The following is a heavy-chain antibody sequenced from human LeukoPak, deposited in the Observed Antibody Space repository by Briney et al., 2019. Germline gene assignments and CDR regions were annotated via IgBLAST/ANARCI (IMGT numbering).Heavy chain of an antibody. CDR2: ISSGSSAI. Sequence: GGSLRLSCAASGFTSSNYNMNWVRQAPGKGLEWVSYISSGSSAIYYADSVRGRFTISRDNAKNSLYLQMNSLRDEDTAVYYCASYRKGNWGQGTLVTVSS. J-gene: IGHJ4*02. CDR3: ASYRKGN. V-gene: IGHV3-48*02. CDR1: GFTSSNYN.